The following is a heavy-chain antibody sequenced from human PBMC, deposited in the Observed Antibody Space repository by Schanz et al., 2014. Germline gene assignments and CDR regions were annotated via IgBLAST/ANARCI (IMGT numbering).Heavy chain of an antibody. J-gene: IGHJ6*02. CDR1: GFIFSYYT. CDR2: ISDDGSRR. V-gene: IGHV3-30*04. D-gene: IGHD6-6*01. CDR3: VREGSSSPDCCYYNGMDV. Sequence: QVELVESGGGVVQPGRSLRLSCAASGFIFSYYTIHWVRQAPGKGLEWVAVISDDGSRRHYADSVKGRFTISRDNAKNSLHLQMNSLRAEDTAVYYCVREGSSSPDCCYYNGMDVWGQGTTVTVSS.